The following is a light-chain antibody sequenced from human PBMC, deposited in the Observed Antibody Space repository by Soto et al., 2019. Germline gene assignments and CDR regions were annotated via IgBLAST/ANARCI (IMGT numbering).Light chain of an antibody. J-gene: IGKJ4*01. Sequence: EILLTQSPGTLSLSPGDRATLSCRASQSLTNSFLAWYQQQPGQAPRLFLSGASIRATDIPDRFSGSGSGTDFNLTISRLEPEDFAVYFCQQYGRLPLSFGGGTKVEIK. CDR2: GAS. V-gene: IGKV3-20*01. CDR1: QSLTNSF. CDR3: QQYGRLPLS.